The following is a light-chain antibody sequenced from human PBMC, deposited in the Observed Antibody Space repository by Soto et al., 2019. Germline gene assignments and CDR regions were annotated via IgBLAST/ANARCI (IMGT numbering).Light chain of an antibody. V-gene: IGLV1-40*01. CDR3: QSYDTSLSVV. Sequence: QAVVTQPPSVSGAPGQRVTISCNGSSSNIGAGYDVHWYQQLPGTAPKLLMYGNSNRPSGVPDRFSGSKSGTSASLAITGLQAEDEADYYCQSYDTSLSVVFGGGTKLTVL. CDR1: SSNIGAGYD. J-gene: IGLJ2*01. CDR2: GNS.